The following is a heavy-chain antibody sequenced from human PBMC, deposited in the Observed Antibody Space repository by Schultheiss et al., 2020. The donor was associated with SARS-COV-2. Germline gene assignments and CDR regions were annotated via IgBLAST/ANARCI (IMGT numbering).Heavy chain of an antibody. CDR3: ARGRLGYCSSTSCYGVSTNWFDP. CDR1: GGSISSSNW. Sequence: SETLSLTCAVSGGSISSSNWWSWVRQPPGKGLEWIGSIYYSGSTYYNPSLKSRVTISVDTSKNQFSLKLSSVTAADTAVYYCARGRLGYCSSTSCYGVSTNWFDPWGQGTLVTVSS. V-gene: IGHV4-4*02. D-gene: IGHD2-2*01. CDR2: IYYSGST. J-gene: IGHJ5*02.